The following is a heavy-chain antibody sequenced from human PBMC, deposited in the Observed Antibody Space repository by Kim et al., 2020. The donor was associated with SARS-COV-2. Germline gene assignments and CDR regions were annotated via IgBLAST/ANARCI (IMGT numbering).Heavy chain of an antibody. J-gene: IGHJ6*02. Sequence: GGSLRLSCAASGFTFSSYWMHWVRQAPGKGLVWVSRINSDGSSTSYADSVKGRFTISRDNAKNTLYLQMNSLRAEDTAVYYCARGLLWFGEWVSGFYYYYGMDVWGQGTTVTVSS. CDR1: GFTFSSYW. CDR2: INSDGSST. CDR3: ARGLLWFGEWVSGFYYYYGMDV. D-gene: IGHD3-10*01. V-gene: IGHV3-74*01.